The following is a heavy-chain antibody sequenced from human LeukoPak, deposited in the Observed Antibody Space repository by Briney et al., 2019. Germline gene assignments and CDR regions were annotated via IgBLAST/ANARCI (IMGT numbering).Heavy chain of an antibody. CDR2: IFYSGSI. J-gene: IGHJ4*02. CDR3: SRPLLRECGYCYGF. Sequence: PSETLSLTCTVSGGSINSSSYYWGWIRQPPGKGLEWIGSIFYSGSINYNPSLKSRVTISVDTSKNHFSLKLSSVTAADTAVYYCSRPLLRECGYCYGFWGQGTLVTVSS. V-gene: IGHV4-39*02. CDR1: GGSINSSSYY. D-gene: IGHD2-21*02.